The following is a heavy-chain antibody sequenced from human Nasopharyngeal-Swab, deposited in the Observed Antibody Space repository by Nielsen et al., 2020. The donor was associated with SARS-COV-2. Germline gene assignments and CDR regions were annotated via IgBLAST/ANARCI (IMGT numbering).Heavy chain of an antibody. V-gene: IGHV3-30*02. CDR3: ARDSVYNFGVFIITTSFMDV. J-gene: IGHJ6*03. D-gene: IGHD3-3*01. CDR1: GFTFSSYG. CDR2: IIYDGSYK. Sequence: GGSLRLSCAASGFTFSSYGMHWVRQAPGKGLEWVAFIIYDGSYKYYADSVKGRFTISRDNSKNTLYLQMNSLRAEDTAVYYCARDSVYNFGVFIITTSFMDVWGKGTTVTVSS.